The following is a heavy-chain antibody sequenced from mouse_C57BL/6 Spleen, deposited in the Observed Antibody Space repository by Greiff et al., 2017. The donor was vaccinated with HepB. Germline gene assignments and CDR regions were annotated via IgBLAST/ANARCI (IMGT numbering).Heavy chain of an antibody. V-gene: IGHV2-2*01. D-gene: IGHD3-2*02. J-gene: IGHJ3*01. Sequence: VQRVESGPGLVQPSQSLSITCTVSGFSLTSYGVHWVRQSPGKGLEWLGVIWSGGSTDYNAAFISRLSISKDNSKSQVFFKMNSLQADDTAIYYCARNLEGSGYQTAWFAYWGQGTLVTVSA. CDR2: IWSGGST. CDR3: ARNLEGSGYQTAWFAY. CDR1: GFSLTSYG.